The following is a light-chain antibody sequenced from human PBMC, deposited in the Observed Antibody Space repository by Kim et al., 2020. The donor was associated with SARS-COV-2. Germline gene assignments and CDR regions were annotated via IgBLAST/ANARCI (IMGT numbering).Light chain of an antibody. CDR3: QSYDSSLSGWV. CDR2: GNN. J-gene: IGLJ3*02. V-gene: IGLV1-40*01. CDR1: SSNIRAGYG. Sequence: GPRGTIPRSAGSSNIRAGYGVHWYQQLPGTAPKRLYGNNHRPSGVPDRFSGSKSGPAASLAITGLQAEDEADYYCQSYDSSLSGWVFGGGTQLTVL.